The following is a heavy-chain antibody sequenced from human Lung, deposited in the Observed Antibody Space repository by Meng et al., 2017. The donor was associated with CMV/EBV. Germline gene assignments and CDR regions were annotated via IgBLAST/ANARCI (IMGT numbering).Heavy chain of an antibody. CDR3: ARETGSSGWYGPGY. CDR2: ISGSGGRT. Sequence: GEXXKISCAASGFTFSSHAMTWVRQAPGKGLDWVSVISGSGGRTYYADSVKGRFTVSRDNAKNSLYLQMNSLRAEDTAVYYCARETGSSGWYGPGYWGQGXLVTVSS. CDR1: GFTFSSHA. D-gene: IGHD6-19*01. J-gene: IGHJ4*02. V-gene: IGHV3-23*01.